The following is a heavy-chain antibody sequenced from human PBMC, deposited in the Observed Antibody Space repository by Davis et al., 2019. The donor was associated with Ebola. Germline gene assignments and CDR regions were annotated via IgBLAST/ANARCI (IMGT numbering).Heavy chain of an antibody. V-gene: IGHV1-8*01. J-gene: IGHJ6*02. CDR3: VRGGFGLWSGYRMDV. D-gene: IGHD3-3*01. CDR2: MNPPSGNA. CDR1: GYTFSSHD. Sequence: ASVKVSCKASGYTFSSHDINWVRQAPGQGLEWMGWMNPPSGNAGYAEKFRGRVTMTRNISISTAYMELSGLRSDDTAVFYCVRGGFGLWSGYRMDVWGQGTTVTVSS.